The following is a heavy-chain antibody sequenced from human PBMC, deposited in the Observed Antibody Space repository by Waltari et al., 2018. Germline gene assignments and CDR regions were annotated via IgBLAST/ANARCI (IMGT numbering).Heavy chain of an antibody. CDR1: GFTFRLSS. Sequence: EVQLVESGGGLVKPGGSLRLSCAASGFTFRLSSMNWMRQTPGMGLEWLASISSSGDNIKYSDSLRGRFTVSRDNAGDSLYLQMNSLTVEDTALYYCVREVFGSGWRESYFFDYWGQGTLVTVSS. J-gene: IGHJ4*02. CDR3: VREVFGSGWRESYFFDY. V-gene: IGHV3-21*02. D-gene: IGHD6-19*01. CDR2: ISSSGDNI.